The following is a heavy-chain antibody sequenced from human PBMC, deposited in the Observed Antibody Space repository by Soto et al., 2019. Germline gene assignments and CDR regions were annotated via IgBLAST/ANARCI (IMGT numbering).Heavy chain of an antibody. CDR2: ISSGGSYI. Sequence: WGSMRISCAASEMTFKNYSMNWVRQAPGKGLEWVSSISSGGSYIYYADSGKGRFTISRDNAKNSLFLQMTSLRAEDTAVYYCATSGVPTGFDFWGQGTLVTVSS. D-gene: IGHD5-12*01. CDR3: ATSGVPTGFDF. J-gene: IGHJ4*02. CDR1: EMTFKNYS. V-gene: IGHV3-21*06.